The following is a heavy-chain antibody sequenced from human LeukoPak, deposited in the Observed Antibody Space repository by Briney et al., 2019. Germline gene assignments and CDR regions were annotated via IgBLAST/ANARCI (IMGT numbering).Heavy chain of an antibody. J-gene: IGHJ3*01. V-gene: IGHV3-74*01. Sequence: GGSLRLSCAASGFTFSSYWFHWFRQAPGKGLVWVSHINPDGSNINYADSVKGRFTISRDNAKNTLYLQMNHLRAEDTAVYYCARPPHGYGFDVWGQGAMVTVSS. CDR3: ARPPHGYGFDV. CDR1: GFTFSSYW. D-gene: IGHD2-2*03. CDR2: INPDGSNI.